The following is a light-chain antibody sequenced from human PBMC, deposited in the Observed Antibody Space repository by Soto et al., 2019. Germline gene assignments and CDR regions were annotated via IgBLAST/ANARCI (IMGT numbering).Light chain of an antibody. CDR1: SSDVDGYNY. V-gene: IGLV2-14*01. J-gene: IGLJ2*01. CDR3: SSYTSSSTPRVV. Sequence: QSALTQPASVSGSPGQSITISCTGTSSDVDGYNYVSWYQQHPGKAPKLMIYEVSNRPSGVSNRFSGSKSGNTASLTISGLQAEDEADYYCSSYTSSSTPRVVFGGGTKLTVL. CDR2: EVS.